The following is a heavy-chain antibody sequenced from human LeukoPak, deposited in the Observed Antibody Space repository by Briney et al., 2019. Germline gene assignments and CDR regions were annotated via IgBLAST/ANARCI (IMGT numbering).Heavy chain of an antibody. D-gene: IGHD1-26*01. Sequence: SETLSLTCTVSGASDVSAGFHWSWIRRPPGGGLEWIGYIYYISNTNYNPSLKSRVTRSVDPSKNQFSLKLNSVTAADTAVYYCARTQSQSGSYRYYFGYWGQGTLVTVSS. V-gene: IGHV4-61*08. CDR1: GASDVSAGFH. J-gene: IGHJ4*02. CDR3: ARTQSQSGSYRYYFGY. CDR2: IYYISNT.